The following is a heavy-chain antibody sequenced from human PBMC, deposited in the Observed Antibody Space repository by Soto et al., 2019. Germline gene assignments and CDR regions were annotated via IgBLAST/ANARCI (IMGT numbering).Heavy chain of an antibody. D-gene: IGHD1-26*01. CDR1: GFTFSSYG. J-gene: IGHJ4*02. CDR3: AKVQALRLVGAPATDY. Sequence: PGGSLRLSCAASGFTFSSYGRHWVRQAPGKGLEWVAVISYDGSNKYYADSVKGRFTISRDNSKNTLYLQMNSPRAEDTAVYYCAKVQALRLVGAPATDYWGQGTLVTVSS. CDR2: ISYDGSNK. V-gene: IGHV3-30*18.